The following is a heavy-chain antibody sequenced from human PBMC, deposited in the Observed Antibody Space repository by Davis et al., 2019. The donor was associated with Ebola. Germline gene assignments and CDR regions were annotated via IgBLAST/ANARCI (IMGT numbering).Heavy chain of an antibody. J-gene: IGHJ6*02. V-gene: IGHV1-46*01. Sequence: AASVKVSCKASGYTFTSYYMHWVRQAPGQGLEWMGIINPSGGSTSYAQKFQGRVTMTRDTSTSTVYMELSSLRSEDTAVYYCARAGYSYGYHYGMDVWGQGTTVTVSS. CDR1: GYTFTSYY. D-gene: IGHD5-18*01. CDR2: INPSGGST. CDR3: ARAGYSYGYHYGMDV.